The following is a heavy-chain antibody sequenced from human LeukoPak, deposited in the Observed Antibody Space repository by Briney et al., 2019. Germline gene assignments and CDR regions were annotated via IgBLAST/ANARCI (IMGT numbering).Heavy chain of an antibody. V-gene: IGHV3-9*01. J-gene: IGHJ4*02. CDR3: AKDYSSSLAGFDY. CDR2: ISWNGGSI. CDR1: GFTFDDYA. Sequence: PGGSLRLSCAASGFTFDDYAMHWVRQAPGKGLEWVSGISWNGGSIGYADSVKGRFTISRDNAKNSLYLQMNSLRAEDTALYYCAKDYSSSLAGFDYWGQGTLVTVSS. D-gene: IGHD6-13*01.